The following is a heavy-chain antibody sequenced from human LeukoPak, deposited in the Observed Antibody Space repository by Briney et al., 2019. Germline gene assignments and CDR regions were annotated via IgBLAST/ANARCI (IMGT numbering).Heavy chain of an antibody. D-gene: IGHD6-19*01. J-gene: IGHJ5*02. Sequence: RGGSLRLSCAASGYTFTDYYMHWVRQAPGQGLEWMGWINPNSGGTNYAQNFQGRVTMTRDTSISTAFLELSSLRSDDTAVYYCARGSARDSSGWYGPGKWFDPWGQGTLVTVSS. CDR1: GYTFTDYY. CDR3: ARGSARDSSGWYGPGKWFDP. V-gene: IGHV1-2*02. CDR2: INPNSGGT.